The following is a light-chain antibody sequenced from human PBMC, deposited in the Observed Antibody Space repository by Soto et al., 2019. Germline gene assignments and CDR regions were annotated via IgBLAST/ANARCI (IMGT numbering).Light chain of an antibody. CDR3: QSYDSSRYV. J-gene: IGLJ1*01. CDR1: SSNIGAGYD. CDR2: GNN. Sequence: QSVLTQPPSVSGAPGQRVTISCTGSSSNIGAGYDVHWYQQLPGTAPKLLIYGNNNRPSGVPDRFSGSKSGTSASLAITGLQAEDEADYYCQSYDSSRYVFGTGTKVTVL. V-gene: IGLV1-40*01.